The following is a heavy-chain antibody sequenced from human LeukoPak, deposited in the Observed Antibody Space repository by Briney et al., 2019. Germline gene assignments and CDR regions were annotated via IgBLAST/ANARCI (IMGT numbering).Heavy chain of an antibody. CDR1: VYTFTNYP. Sequence: ASVKVSCKASVYTFTNYPMNWVRQAPGQGLEWMGWVNTNTGNPTYAQGFTGRFVFSLDTSVSTAYLQISSLKAEDTAVYYCARDYDFWSGYYPYYFDYWGQGTLVTVSS. CDR2: VNTNTGNP. D-gene: IGHD3-3*01. V-gene: IGHV7-4-1*02. CDR3: ARDYDFWSGYYPYYFDY. J-gene: IGHJ4*02.